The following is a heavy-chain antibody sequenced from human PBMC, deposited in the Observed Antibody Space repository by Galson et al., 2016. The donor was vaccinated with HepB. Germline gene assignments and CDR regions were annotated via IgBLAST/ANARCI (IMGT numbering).Heavy chain of an antibody. CDR2: INTNTGDP. D-gene: IGHD6-13*01. V-gene: IGHV7-4-1*02. J-gene: IGHJ6*02. CDR3: SRDLQQLGQRGNYDLGV. Sequence: SCKASGYSFTSVVMNWVRQAPGQGPEFMGWINTNTGDPMYAPGFTGRFVFSVDTSVSTAYLQIISLEADDSAVYYCSRDLQQLGQRGNYDLGVWGQGTTVTVSS. CDR1: GYSFTSVV.